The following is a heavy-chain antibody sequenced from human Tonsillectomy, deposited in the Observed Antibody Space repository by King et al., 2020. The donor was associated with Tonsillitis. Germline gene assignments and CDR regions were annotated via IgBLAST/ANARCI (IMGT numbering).Heavy chain of an antibody. D-gene: IGHD1-26*01. Sequence: QLVQSGAEVKKPGASVKVSCKASGYTFPTYTMHWVRQAPGQRLEWMGWINAGKGDTKYSQKFQGRVTITRNTSASTAYMELSSLRSEDTAVYYCARSGSYYDDAFDVWGQGTMVTVSS. CDR2: INAGKGDT. V-gene: IGHV1-3*01. J-gene: IGHJ3*01. CDR3: ARSGSYYDDAFDV. CDR1: GYTFPTYT.